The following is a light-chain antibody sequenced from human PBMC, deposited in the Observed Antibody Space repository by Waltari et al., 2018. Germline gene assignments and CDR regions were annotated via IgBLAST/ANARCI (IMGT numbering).Light chain of an antibody. CDR2: GEN. Sequence: SSELTQDPAVSVALGQTVRITCQGDRRRDYYASWYQQKAGQAPVLVIQGENNRPSGIPDRFAGSSSGNTASLTITGAQAGDEADYYCNSRDSSGNVVFGAGTKLTVL. CDR3: NSRDSSGNVV. J-gene: IGLJ2*01. V-gene: IGLV3-19*01. CDR1: RRRDYY.